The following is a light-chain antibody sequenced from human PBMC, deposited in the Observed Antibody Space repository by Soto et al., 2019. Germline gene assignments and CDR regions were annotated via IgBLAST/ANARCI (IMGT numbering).Light chain of an antibody. CDR3: QQYKSWPIT. CDR1: QSINRD. Sequence: EIMMSQSPATLSVSQGESATLTCRASQSINRDLAWYVQKPGQAPRRVVYGASTWATGVPPRFTGSGSGTEFTLTISGLQSEDFAVYYCQQYKSWPITFGQGTLLEVK. J-gene: IGKJ5*01. V-gene: IGKV3D-15*01. CDR2: GAS.